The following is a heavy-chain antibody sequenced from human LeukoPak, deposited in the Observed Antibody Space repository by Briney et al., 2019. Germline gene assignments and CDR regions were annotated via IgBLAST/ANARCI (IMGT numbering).Heavy chain of an antibody. CDR2: IWYDGSSK. CDR3: ARDFEFSH. J-gene: IGHJ4*02. Sequence: GRSLRLSCAASGFTFSSYGVHWLRQAPGKGLEWVALIWYDGSSKHYADSVRGRFTISRDNSKNTLYLQMNSLRAEDTAVYYGARDFEFSHWGQGTLVTVSS. V-gene: IGHV3-33*08. CDR1: GFTFSSYG. D-gene: IGHD3-9*01.